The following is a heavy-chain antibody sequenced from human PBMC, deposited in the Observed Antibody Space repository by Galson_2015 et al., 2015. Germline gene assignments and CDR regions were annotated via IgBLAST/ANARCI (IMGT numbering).Heavy chain of an antibody. Sequence: SLGLSCAASEFTFRRYGMHWVPQAPGKGLEWVAVISYAGSNKYYADSVRGRIPVSINNSKNALDLQMNSLRAEDTGGYCCAKGGDSGYNFDYWGQGTLVTVSS. CDR3: AKGGDSGYNFDY. D-gene: IGHD5-12*01. CDR2: ISYAGSNK. J-gene: IGHJ4*02. CDR1: EFTFRRYG. V-gene: IGHV3-30*18.